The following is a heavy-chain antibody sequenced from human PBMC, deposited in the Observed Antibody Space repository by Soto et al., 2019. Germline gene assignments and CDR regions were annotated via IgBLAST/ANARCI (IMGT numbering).Heavy chain of an antibody. Sequence: ASVKVSCKASGYTITSYDINCVRQATGQGLEWMGWMNPNSGNTGYAQKFQGRVTMTRNTSISTAYMELSSLRSEDTAVYYCASTDYGDYELDYWGQGTLVTVSS. CDR1: GYTITSYD. J-gene: IGHJ4*02. D-gene: IGHD4-17*01. V-gene: IGHV1-8*01. CDR3: ASTDYGDYELDY. CDR2: MNPNSGNT.